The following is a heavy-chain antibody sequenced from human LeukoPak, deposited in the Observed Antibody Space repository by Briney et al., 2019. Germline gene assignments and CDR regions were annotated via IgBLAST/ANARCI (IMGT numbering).Heavy chain of an antibody. J-gene: IGHJ4*02. Sequence: PGGSLRLSCAASGFTFSDAWIHWVRQARGEGLNWVSRIRSDGSDTRYAESVKGRFTISRDNAKNTLYLQMNSLRAEDTAVYYCARDWFHAIDYWGQGTLVTVSS. CDR2: IRSDGSDT. V-gene: IGHV3-74*01. D-gene: IGHD2/OR15-2a*01. CDR1: GFTFSDAW. CDR3: ARDWFHAIDY.